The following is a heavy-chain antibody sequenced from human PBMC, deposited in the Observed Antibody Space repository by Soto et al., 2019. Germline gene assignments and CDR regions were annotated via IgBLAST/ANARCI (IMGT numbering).Heavy chain of an antibody. V-gene: IGHV4-61*01. J-gene: IGHJ6*02. CDR3: ARGNMAAADYGMDV. Sequence: PSETLSLSCTVSGVSVSSGSYYWSWIRQPPGKGLEWIGYIYYSGSTNYNPSLKSRVTISVDTSKSQFSLKLSSVTAADTAVYYCARGNMAAADYGMDVWGQGTTVTVSS. CDR1: GVSVSSGSYY. CDR2: IYYSGST. D-gene: IGHD6-13*01.